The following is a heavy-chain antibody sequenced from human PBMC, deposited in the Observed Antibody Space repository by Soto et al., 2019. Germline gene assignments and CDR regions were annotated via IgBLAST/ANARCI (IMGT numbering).Heavy chain of an antibody. CDR1: GGSISSYY. D-gene: IGHD3-16*01. CDR2: IYYSGST. Sequence: SETLSLTCTASGGSISSYYWSWIRQPPGKGLEWIGYIYYSGSTNYNPSLKSRVTISVDTSKNQFSLKLSSVTAADTAVYYCARKAVTTFGAFDIWGQGTMVTVSS. J-gene: IGHJ3*02. V-gene: IGHV4-59*12. CDR3: ARKAVTTFGAFDI.